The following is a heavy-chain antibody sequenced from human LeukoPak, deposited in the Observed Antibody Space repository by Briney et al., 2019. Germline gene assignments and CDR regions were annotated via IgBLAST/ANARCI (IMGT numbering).Heavy chain of an antibody. V-gene: IGHV1-2*02. D-gene: IGHD5-12*01. CDR3: ARDHSGYESNWFDP. CDR2: INPNSGGT. CDR1: GYTFTGYY. J-gene: IGHJ5*02. Sequence: ASVKVSCKASGYTFTGYYMHWVRQAPGQGLEWMGWINPNSGGTNYAQKFQGRVTMTRDTSISTAYMELSRLRSDDTAVYYCARDHSGYESNWFDPWGQGTLVTVSS.